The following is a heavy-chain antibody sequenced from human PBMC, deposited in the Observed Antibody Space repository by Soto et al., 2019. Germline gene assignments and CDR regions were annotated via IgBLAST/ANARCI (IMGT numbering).Heavy chain of an antibody. Sequence: SETLSLTCTVSGGSISSGGYYWSWIRQHPGKGLEWIGYIYYSGSTYYNPSLKSRVTISVDTSKNQFSLKLSSVTAADTAVYYCARVVAAPSYYYHGMDVCGHGTTVTVSS. CDR1: GGSISSGGYY. CDR2: IYYSGST. CDR3: ARVVAAPSYYYHGMDV. J-gene: IGHJ6*02. V-gene: IGHV4-31*03. D-gene: IGHD2-15*01.